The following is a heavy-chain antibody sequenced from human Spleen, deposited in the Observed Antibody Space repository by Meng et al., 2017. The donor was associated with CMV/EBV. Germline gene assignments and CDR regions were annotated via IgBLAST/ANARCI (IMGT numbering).Heavy chain of an antibody. D-gene: IGHD3-10*01. CDR3: AKDPTYYYGSGSYESYFDY. CDR1: FSSYA. J-gene: IGHJ4*02. Sequence: FSSYAMSWVRQAPGKGLEWVSASSGSGGSTYYADSVKGRFTISRDNSKNTLYLQMNSLRAEDTAVYYCAKDPTYYYGSGSYESYFDYWGQGTLVTVSS. CDR2: SSGSGGST. V-gene: IGHV3-23*01.